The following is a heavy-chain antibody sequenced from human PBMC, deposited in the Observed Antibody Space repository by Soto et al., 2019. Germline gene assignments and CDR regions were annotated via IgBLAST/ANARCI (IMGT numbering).Heavy chain of an antibody. D-gene: IGHD3-3*02. V-gene: IGHV1-18*01. Sequence: QVQLVQSGAEVKKPGASVKVSCKASGYTFTSYGISWVRQAPGQGLEWMGWISAYNGNTNYAQKLQGRVTMTTDTSTSTAYRELRGLRSDETAVYYGTRDHVWSGSQYNGFDPWGQGTLVTVSS. CDR2: ISAYNGNT. CDR3: TRDHVWSGSQYNGFDP. J-gene: IGHJ5*02. CDR1: GYTFTSYG.